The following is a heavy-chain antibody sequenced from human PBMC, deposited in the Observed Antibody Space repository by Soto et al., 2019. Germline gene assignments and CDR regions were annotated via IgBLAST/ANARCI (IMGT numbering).Heavy chain of an antibody. CDR2: ISGSGGST. CDR3: AKDFTLHYYDSSGYYGAVDY. J-gene: IGHJ4*02. CDR1: GFTFSSYA. D-gene: IGHD3-22*01. Sequence: PGGSLRLSCAASGFTFSSYAMSWVRQAPGKGLEWVSAISGSGGSTYYADSVKGRFTISRDNSKNTLYLQMNSLRAEDTAVYYCAKDFTLHYYDSSGYYGAVDYWGQGTLVTFSS. V-gene: IGHV3-23*01.